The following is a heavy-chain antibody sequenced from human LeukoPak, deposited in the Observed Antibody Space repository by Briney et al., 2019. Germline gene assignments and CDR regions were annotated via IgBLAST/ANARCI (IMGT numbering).Heavy chain of an antibody. CDR2: IYSGGST. Sequence: GGSLRLSCAASGFTVSSNYMSWVRQAPGKGLEWVSVIYSGGSTYYADSVKGRFTISRDNSKNTLYLQMNSLRAEDTAVYYCARGTSGSYPRYYGMDVWGQGTTVTVSS. J-gene: IGHJ6*02. V-gene: IGHV3-53*01. D-gene: IGHD1-26*01. CDR1: GFTVSSNY. CDR3: ARGTSGSYPRYYGMDV.